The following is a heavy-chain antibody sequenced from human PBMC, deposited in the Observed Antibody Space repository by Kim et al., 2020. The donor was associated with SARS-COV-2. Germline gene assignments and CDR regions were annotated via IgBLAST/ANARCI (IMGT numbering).Heavy chain of an antibody. V-gene: IGHV4-34*01. CDR3: ARGPNGYYYDSSGFHP. CDR2: INNSGST. CDR1: GGSFSGYY. Sequence: SETLSLTCAVYGGSFSGYYWSWIRQPPGKGLEWIGEINNSGSTNYNPSLKSRVTISVDTSKNQFSLKLSSVTAADTAVYYCARGPNGYYYDSSGFHPWGQGTLVTVSS. D-gene: IGHD3-22*01. J-gene: IGHJ5*02.